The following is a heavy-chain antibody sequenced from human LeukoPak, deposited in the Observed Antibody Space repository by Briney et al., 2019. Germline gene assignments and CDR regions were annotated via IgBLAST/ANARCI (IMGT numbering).Heavy chain of an antibody. Sequence: GGSLRLSCAASGFIFSHYTMTWVRQAPGKGLGWVSSINGSGDATKYADSVMGRFTISRDNSKNTVSLEMNNLRAEDTAVYYCARATRTQLWLFDYWGQGTLVTVSS. V-gene: IGHV3-23*01. CDR2: INGSGDAT. D-gene: IGHD5-18*01. CDR3: ARATRTQLWLFDY. CDR1: GFIFSHYT. J-gene: IGHJ4*02.